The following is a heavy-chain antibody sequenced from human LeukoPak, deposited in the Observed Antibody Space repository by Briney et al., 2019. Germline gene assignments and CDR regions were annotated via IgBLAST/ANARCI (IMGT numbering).Heavy chain of an antibody. Sequence: SSQTLSLTCAVSGGSISSGGYSWTWIRQPRGKGLEWIGEINHSGSTNYNPSLKSRVTISVDTSKNQFSLKLMSVTAADTAVYYCTRGSLRVRGAFNWFDPWGQGTRVTVSS. CDR3: TRGSLRVRGAFNWFDP. J-gene: IGHJ5*02. D-gene: IGHD3-10*01. CDR2: INHSGST. CDR1: GGSISSGGYS. V-gene: IGHV4-30-2*01.